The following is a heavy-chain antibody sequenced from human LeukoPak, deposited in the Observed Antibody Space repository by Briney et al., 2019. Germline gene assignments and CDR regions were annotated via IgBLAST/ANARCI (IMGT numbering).Heavy chain of an antibody. J-gene: IGHJ5*02. V-gene: IGHV1-18*01. CDR3: ARDADILTGTNNWFDP. CDR2: ISAYNGNT. CDR1: GYTFISYG. Sequence: ASVKVSFKASGYTFISYGISWVRQAPGQGLEWMGWISAYNGNTNYAQKFQGRVTMTTDTSTSTAYMELRSLRSDDTAVYYCARDADILTGTNNWFDPWGQGTLVTVSS. D-gene: IGHD3-9*01.